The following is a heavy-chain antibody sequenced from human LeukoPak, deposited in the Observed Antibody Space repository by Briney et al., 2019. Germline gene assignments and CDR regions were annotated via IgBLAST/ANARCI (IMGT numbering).Heavy chain of an antibody. CDR2: IYYSGSA. D-gene: IGHD1-26*01. J-gene: IGHJ4*02. CDR1: GGSINSDSYY. Sequence: PSETLSLTCTVSGGSINSDSYYWGWIRQPPGKGLEWIGSIYYSGSAYYNPSLKSRVTISVDTSKNQFSLKLTSVTAADTAVYYCARGRHWYSGSSGENYWGQGTLVTVSS. CDR3: ARGRHWYSGSSGENY. V-gene: IGHV4-39*07.